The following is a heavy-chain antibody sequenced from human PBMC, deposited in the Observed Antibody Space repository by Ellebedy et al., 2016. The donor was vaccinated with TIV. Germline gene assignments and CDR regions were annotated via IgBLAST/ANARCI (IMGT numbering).Heavy chain of an antibody. Sequence: GGSLRLXXAASGFTFSTYCMSWVRQAPGKGLEWVSAISGGGGDRHYADSVKGRFTVSRDDSQNTVYLQMSSLRVEDTAVYYCAKDYPRGGAAGGTLFFWSWGRGTLVTVSS. D-gene: IGHD6-13*01. CDR3: AKDYPRGGAAGGTLFFWS. V-gene: IGHV3-23*01. CDR2: ISGGGGDR. CDR1: GFTFSTYC. J-gene: IGHJ5*02.